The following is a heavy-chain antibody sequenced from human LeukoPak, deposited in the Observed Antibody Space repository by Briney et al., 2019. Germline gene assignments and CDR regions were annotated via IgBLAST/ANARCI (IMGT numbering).Heavy chain of an antibody. D-gene: IGHD6-6*01. CDR1: GGSLSHYY. CDR2: IYYSGST. J-gene: IGHJ4*02. V-gene: IGHV4-59*01. Sequence: SETLSLTCTVSGGSLSHYYWNWIRQTPGKGLEWIGYIYYSGSTSYNPSLKRRVTMSVDTSKNQFSLKLTSVTAADTAVYYCARDRPWATRGLDYWGQGILVTVSS. CDR3: ARDRPWATRGLDY.